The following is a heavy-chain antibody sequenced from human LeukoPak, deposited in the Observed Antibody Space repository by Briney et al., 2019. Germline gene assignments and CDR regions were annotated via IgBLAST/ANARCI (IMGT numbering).Heavy chain of an antibody. Sequence: GGSLRLSCAASGFTFSSYGMSWVRQAPGKGLEWVSAISGGGGSTYYADSVKGRFTISRDNSKNTLYLQMNSLRAEDTAVYYCAKDFYGDYRFDYWGQGTLVTVSS. CDR3: AKDFYGDYRFDY. CDR2: ISGGGGST. CDR1: GFTFSSYG. V-gene: IGHV3-23*01. J-gene: IGHJ4*02. D-gene: IGHD4-17*01.